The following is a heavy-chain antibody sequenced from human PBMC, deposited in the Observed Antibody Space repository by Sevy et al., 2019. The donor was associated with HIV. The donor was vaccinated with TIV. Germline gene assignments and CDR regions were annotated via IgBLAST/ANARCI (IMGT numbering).Heavy chain of an antibody. Sequence: ASVKVSCKVSGYTLSELPMHWVRQAPGKGLEWLGGFDPEYGETIYAQKFQGRVTMTEDTSTDTAYMEQSRLRSEDTAVYYCATLDFWSDHPFYGTDVWGQGTTVTVSS. CDR3: ATLDFWSDHPFYGTDV. D-gene: IGHD3-3*01. CDR2: FDPEYGET. J-gene: IGHJ6*02. V-gene: IGHV1-24*01. CDR1: GYTLSELP.